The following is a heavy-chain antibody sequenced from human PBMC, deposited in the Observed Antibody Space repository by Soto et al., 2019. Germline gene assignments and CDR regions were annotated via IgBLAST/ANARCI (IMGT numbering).Heavy chain of an antibody. D-gene: IGHD3-22*01. V-gene: IGHV3-30*18. CDR1: GFTFSSYG. CDR2: ISYDGSNK. J-gene: IGHJ6*02. Sequence: GGSLRLSCAASGFTFSSYGMHWVRQAPGKGLEWVAVISYDGSNKYYADSVKGRFTISRDNSKNTLYLQMNSLRAEDTAVYYCVKVNYYDSSGYYYYGMDVWGQGTTVTVSS. CDR3: VKVNYYDSSGYYYYGMDV.